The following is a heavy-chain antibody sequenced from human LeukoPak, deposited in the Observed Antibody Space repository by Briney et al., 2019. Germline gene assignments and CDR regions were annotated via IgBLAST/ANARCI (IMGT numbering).Heavy chain of an antibody. CDR2: INPNSSGT. D-gene: IGHD3-22*01. CDR1: RYSLTGYF. V-gene: IGHV1-2*02. J-gene: IGHJ5*02. CDR3: ARVTEVETLWFYP. Sequence: ASVNVSRKPSRYSLTGYFMQWVRPAAGQGLEWMGWINPNSSGTNYAQKFQGRVTMTRDTSISTAYMELSRLRSYDTAVDYCARVTEVETLWFYPWGEGSLVTVSS.